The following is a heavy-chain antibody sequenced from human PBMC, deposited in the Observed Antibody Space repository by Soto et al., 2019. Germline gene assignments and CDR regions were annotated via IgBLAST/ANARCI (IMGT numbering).Heavy chain of an antibody. CDR3: ARPHSAAFAWAAES. CDR1: GFSVSSNY. J-gene: IGHJ5*02. V-gene: IGHV3-53*01. D-gene: IGHD1-26*01. Sequence: EVRLVESGGGLIQPGGSLRLSCVVSGFSVSSNYMSWVRQAPGMGLEWVTVVSDVERANYADSVKGRFTVSRDISKRTVFLQMNSLRAEDTAVYYCARPHSAAFAWAAESWGQGTLVIVSS. CDR2: VSDVERA.